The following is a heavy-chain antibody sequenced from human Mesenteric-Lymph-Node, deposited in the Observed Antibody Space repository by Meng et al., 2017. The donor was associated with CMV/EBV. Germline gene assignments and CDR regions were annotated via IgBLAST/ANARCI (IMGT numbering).Heavy chain of an antibody. CDR2: ISSSSSYI. D-gene: IGHD5-18*01. J-gene: IGHJ4*02. V-gene: IGHV3-21*01. Sequence: GESLKISCAASGLNVSRNYMCWVRQAPGKGLEWVSSISSSSSYIYYADSVKGRFTISRDNAKNSLYLQMNSLRAEDTAVYYCARVGYSYGSSDYWGQGTLVTVSS. CDR1: GLNVSRNY. CDR3: ARVGYSYGSSDY.